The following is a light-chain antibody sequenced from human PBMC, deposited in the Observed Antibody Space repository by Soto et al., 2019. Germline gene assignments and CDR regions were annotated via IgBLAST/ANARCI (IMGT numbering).Light chain of an antibody. J-gene: IGKJ1*01. V-gene: IGKV3-15*01. CDR1: QSVSSN. Sequence: EIVMTQSPATLSVSPGERATLSCRASQSVSSNLAWYQQKPGQAPRLLIYGASTRATGIPARFSGSGSWTEFTLTISSLQSKDFAVYYCQQYNNWPPWTFGQGTKVEIK. CDR3: QQYNNWPPWT. CDR2: GAS.